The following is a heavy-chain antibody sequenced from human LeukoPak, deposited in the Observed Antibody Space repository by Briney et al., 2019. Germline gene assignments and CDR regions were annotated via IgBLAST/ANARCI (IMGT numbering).Heavy chain of an antibody. CDR1: GGSITSYY. J-gene: IGHJ4*02. V-gene: IGHV4-59*01. CDR3: ARWDDKRPL. D-gene: IGHD3-9*01. Sequence: PSETLSLXCTVSGGSITSYYWSWIRQPPGKGLEYIGNIYYSGSTNYNPSLKSRVTISVDTSKNQFSLKLSSVTAADTAVYYCARWDDKRPLWGQGILVTVSS. CDR2: IYYSGST.